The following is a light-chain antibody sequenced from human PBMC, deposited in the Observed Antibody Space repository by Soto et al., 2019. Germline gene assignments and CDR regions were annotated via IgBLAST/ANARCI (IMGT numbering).Light chain of an antibody. J-gene: IGKJ1*01. Sequence: EIALKQSPGTLSSSTGERANIYSSASHSVTSDYLAWYQQNTGQAPRPLIYGATKRATGIPDRFSGSGSGTDFTLTIRRLEPDDFAVYYCQQYGSSPRTFGQGTKV. CDR1: HSVTSDY. V-gene: IGKV3-20*01. CDR2: GAT. CDR3: QQYGSSPRT.